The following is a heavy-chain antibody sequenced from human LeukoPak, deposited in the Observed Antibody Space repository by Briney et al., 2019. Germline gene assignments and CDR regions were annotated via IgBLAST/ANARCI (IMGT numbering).Heavy chain of an antibody. CDR1: GGTFISYA. CDR2: IIPIFGIA. V-gene: IGHV1-69*04. J-gene: IGHJ6*02. CDR3: ARDLDYILTGPTTPHTSRYYYYYYGMDV. D-gene: IGHD3-9*01. Sequence: ASVKVSCKASGGTFISYAISWVRQAPGQGLEWMGRIIPIFGIANYAQKFQGRVTITADKPTSTAYMELSSLRSEDTAVYYCARDLDYILTGPTTPHTSRYYYYYYGMDVWGQGTTVTISS.